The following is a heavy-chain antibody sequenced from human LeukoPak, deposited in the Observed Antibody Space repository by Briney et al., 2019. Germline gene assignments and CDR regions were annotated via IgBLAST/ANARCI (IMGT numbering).Heavy chain of an antibody. CDR2: VNSDGSTT. V-gene: IGHV3-74*01. CDR1: GFSFSSYW. J-gene: IGHJ3*01. D-gene: IGHD6-13*01. CDR3: ARRAAAKGAFDL. Sequence: GGSLRLSCAASGFSFSSYWMHWVRQAPGKGLVWVSRVNSDGSTTNYAESVKGRITISRDNAKNTRYLQMNSLRAEDTALYYCARRAAAKGAFDLWGQGTMVTVSS.